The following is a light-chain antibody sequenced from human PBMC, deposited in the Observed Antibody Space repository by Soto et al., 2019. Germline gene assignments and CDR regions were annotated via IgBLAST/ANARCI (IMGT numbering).Light chain of an antibody. Sequence: EIVLTQSPGTLSLSPGERATLSCRASQSVSSSYLAWYQQKPGQAPRLLIYGASSRATGIPDRFSGSGSGTDFTLTISILEPEDLAVYYCQQYGSSPQTFGQGNKLEIK. V-gene: IGKV3-20*01. CDR3: QQYGSSPQT. J-gene: IGKJ2*01. CDR2: GAS. CDR1: QSVSSSY.